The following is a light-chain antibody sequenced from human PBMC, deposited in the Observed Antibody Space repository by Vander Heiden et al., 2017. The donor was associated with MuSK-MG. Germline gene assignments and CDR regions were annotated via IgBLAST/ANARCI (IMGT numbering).Light chain of an antibody. V-gene: IGKV1-39*01. J-gene: IGKJ1*01. Sequence: DIQMTQSPSSLSASVGDRVTITCRASQTISDYLNWYQQRPGKAPKLLIFAAASLQSGVPSRFIDGESGPDFTLTITRLQPEDFATYSCQQTDNMPWTFGQGTKVEIK. CDR2: AAA. CDR1: QTISDY. CDR3: QQTDNMPWT.